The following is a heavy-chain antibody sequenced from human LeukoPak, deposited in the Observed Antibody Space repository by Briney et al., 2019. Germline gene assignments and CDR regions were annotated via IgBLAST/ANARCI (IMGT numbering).Heavy chain of an antibody. CDR1: GITFSNEW. Sequence: GGSLRLSCAASGITFSNEWMSWVRQAPGKGLEWVANIKEDGSEKYYADAVKGRFTISRDNAKNSLYLLMNSLRVEDAAVYYCVAGGAFDIWGPGTLVTVSS. CDR3: VAGGAFDI. D-gene: IGHD3-16*01. J-gene: IGHJ3*02. CDR2: IKEDGSEK. V-gene: IGHV3-7*01.